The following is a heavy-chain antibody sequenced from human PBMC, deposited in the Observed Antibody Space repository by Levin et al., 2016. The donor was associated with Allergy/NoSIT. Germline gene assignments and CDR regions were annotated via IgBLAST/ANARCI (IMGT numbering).Heavy chain of an antibody. CDR3: ARDMAMIVVVTYFDY. CDR1: GGSISSSSYY. V-gene: IGHV4-39*07. D-gene: IGHD3-22*01. CDR2: IYYSGST. J-gene: IGHJ4*02. Sequence: SETLSLTCTVSGGSISSSSYYWGWIRQPPGKGLEWIGSIYYSGSTYYNPSLKSRVTISVDTSKNQFSLKLSSVTAADTAVYYCARDMAMIVVVTYFDYWGQGTLVTVSS.